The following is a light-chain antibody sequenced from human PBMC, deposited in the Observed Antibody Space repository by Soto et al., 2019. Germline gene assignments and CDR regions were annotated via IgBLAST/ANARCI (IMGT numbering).Light chain of an antibody. Sequence: EIVMTQSPATLSVSPGERATLSCRASQSVSSNLAWYQQKPGQAPRLLIYGASTRATGIPARFSGSGSGTEFTLPIRRLQSEDFAVYYCQQYHNWPPTWTFGQGTKVEIK. CDR3: QQYHNWPPTWT. J-gene: IGKJ1*01. V-gene: IGKV3-15*01. CDR1: QSVSSN. CDR2: GAS.